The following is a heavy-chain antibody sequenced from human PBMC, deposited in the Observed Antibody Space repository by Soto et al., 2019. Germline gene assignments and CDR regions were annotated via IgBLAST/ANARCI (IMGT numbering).Heavy chain of an antibody. D-gene: IGHD6-13*01. J-gene: IGHJ6*02. CDR2: IWYGGSNK. V-gene: IGHV3-33*01. CDR1: GFTFSSYG. CDR3: ARPLKHCRDGYSSSSASYYYYGMDV. Sequence: VQLVESGGGVVQPGRSLRLSCAASGFTFSSYGMHWVRQAPGKGLEWVAVIWYGGSNKYYADSVKGRFTISRDNSKNTLYVQVNSLRAEDTAVYYCARPLKHCRDGYSSSSASYYYYGMDVWGQGTTVTVSS.